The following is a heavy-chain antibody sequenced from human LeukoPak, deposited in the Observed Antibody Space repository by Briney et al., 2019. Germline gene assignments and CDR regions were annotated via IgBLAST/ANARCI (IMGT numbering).Heavy chain of an antibody. Sequence: ASVKVSCKASGYTFTSYGISWVRQAPGQGLEWMGWISAYNGNTNYAQKLQGRVTMTTDTSTSTAYMELRSLRSDDTAVYYCAIGAQGYSSGWLDYWGQGTLVTVSS. CDR2: ISAYNGNT. V-gene: IGHV1-18*01. CDR3: AIGAQGYSSGWLDY. D-gene: IGHD6-19*01. CDR1: GYTFTSYG. J-gene: IGHJ4*02.